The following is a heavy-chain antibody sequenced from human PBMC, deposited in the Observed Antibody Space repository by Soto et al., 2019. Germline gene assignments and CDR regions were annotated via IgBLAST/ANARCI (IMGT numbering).Heavy chain of an antibody. V-gene: IGHV3-23*01. CDR3: AKDGDYDILTGYYYYYMDV. CDR1: GFTFSSYG. CDR2: ISGSGGST. D-gene: IGHD3-9*01. Sequence: PGGSLRLSCAASGFTFSSYGMNWVRQAPGKGLEWVSAISGSGGSTYYADSVKGRFTISRDNSKNTLYLQMNSLRAEDTAVYYCAKDGDYDILTGYYYYYMDVWGKGTTVTVSS. J-gene: IGHJ6*03.